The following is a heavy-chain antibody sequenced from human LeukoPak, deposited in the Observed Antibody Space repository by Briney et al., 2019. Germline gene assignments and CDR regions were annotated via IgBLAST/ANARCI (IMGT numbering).Heavy chain of an antibody. J-gene: IGHJ4*02. D-gene: IGHD2-8*01. CDR1: GGTFSSYA. CDR2: IIPIFGTA. V-gene: IGHV1-69*05. CDR3: ATYCTNGVCSFDY. Sequence: SVKVSCKASGGTFSSYAISWVRQAPGQGLEWMGRIIPIFGTANYAQKFQGRVTITTDESASTAYMELSSLRSEDTAVYYCATYCTNGVCSFDYWGQGTLVTVSS.